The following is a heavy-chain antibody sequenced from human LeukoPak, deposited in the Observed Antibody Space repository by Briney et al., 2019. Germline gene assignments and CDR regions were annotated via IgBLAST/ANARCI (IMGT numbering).Heavy chain of an antibody. D-gene: IGHD3-10*01. CDR3: ARDDPESGHFDY. J-gene: IGHJ4*02. V-gene: IGHV7-4-1*02. CDR1: GFTFSSYA. CDR2: INTNTGHP. Sequence: PGRSLRLSCAASGFTFSSYALNWVRQAPGQGLEWLGWINTNTGHPTYAQGFRGRFVLSLDTSVSTAYLQISSLKTEDSAVYYCARDDPESGHFDYWGQGTLVTVSS.